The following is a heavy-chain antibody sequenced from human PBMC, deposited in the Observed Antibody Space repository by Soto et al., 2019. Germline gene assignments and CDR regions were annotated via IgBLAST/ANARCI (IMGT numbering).Heavy chain of an antibody. Sequence: QVQVKESGPGLVKPSQTLSLTCSVSGGSIGSGDYYWSWVRQSPGKGLEWIGYIYYTGNTYYNPSLGSRVTFSVDTSQNQLSLRLSDVTVADTAVYYCARDSRRRADSGTRPLYYFDYWGQGTLVTVSS. J-gene: IGHJ4*02. CDR2: IYYTGNT. CDR1: GGSIGSGDYY. V-gene: IGHV4-30-4*01. D-gene: IGHD1-26*01. CDR3: ARDSRRRADSGTRPLYYFDY.